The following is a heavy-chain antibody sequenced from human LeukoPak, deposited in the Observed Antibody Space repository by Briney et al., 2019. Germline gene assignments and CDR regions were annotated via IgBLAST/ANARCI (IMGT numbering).Heavy chain of an antibody. D-gene: IGHD3-10*01. Sequence: PSETLSLTCAASGYSISSGYYWGLSRPPPGKRLGWSGTLTHSGSTYYKPSLKSRVTISVDTSKNHFSLKLRSVTAADTAVYYCARDDMVRGFINFYYGVAVWGKGTTVTVSS. CDR1: GYSISSGYY. CDR3: ARDDMVRGFINFYYGVAV. V-gene: IGHV4-38-2*02. CDR2: LTHSGST. J-gene: IGHJ6*04.